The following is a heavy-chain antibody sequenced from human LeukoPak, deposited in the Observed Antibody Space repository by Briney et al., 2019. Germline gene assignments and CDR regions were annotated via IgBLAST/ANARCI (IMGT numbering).Heavy chain of an antibody. CDR2: ISYDGSNK. CDR3: AKDPGDIVVVPASRLDP. CDR1: GFTFSSYG. J-gene: IGHJ5*02. D-gene: IGHD2-2*01. Sequence: GGSLRLSCAAPGFTFSSYGMHWVRQAPGKGLEWVAVISYDGSNKYYADSVKGRFTISRDNSKNTLYLQMNSLRAEDTAVYYCAKDPGDIVVVPASRLDPWGQGTLVTVSS. V-gene: IGHV3-30*18.